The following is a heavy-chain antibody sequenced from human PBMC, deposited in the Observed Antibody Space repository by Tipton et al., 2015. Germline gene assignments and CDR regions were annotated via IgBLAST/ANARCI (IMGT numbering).Heavy chain of an antibody. D-gene: IGHD6-6*01. CDR1: GGSFNTYH. J-gene: IGHJ4*02. V-gene: IGHV4-34*01. CDR3: ARGVLTVARPRHLDS. CDR2: INHSGRT. Sequence: QLVQSGAEVKPSETLSPTCAVSGGSFNTYHWNWIRQPPGKGLEWIGEINHSGRTNYNPSLKSRVTLSVDTSKNQFSLRLSSVTAADTAVYYCARGVLTVARPRHLDSWGQGTLVTVSS.